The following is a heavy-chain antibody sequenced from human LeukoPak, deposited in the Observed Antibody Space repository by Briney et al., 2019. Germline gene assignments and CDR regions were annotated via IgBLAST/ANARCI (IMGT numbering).Heavy chain of an antibody. V-gene: IGHV4-39*07. D-gene: IGHD6-19*01. CDR2: VYYSGTT. CDR3: ARGLGIPLAGNDPHLAY. CDR1: GGSISTTSYY. Sequence: PSETLSLTCTVSGGSISTTSYYWDWIRQPPGKGLEWIGSVYYSGTTYYNPSLKSRVTISVDTSKNQFSLRLSSVTAADPAVYYCARGLGIPLAGNDPHLAYWGQGTLVTVSS. J-gene: IGHJ4*02.